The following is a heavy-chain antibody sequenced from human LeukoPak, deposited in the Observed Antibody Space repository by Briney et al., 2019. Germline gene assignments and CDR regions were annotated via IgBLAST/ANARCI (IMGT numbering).Heavy chain of an antibody. CDR2: IYYSGST. J-gene: IGHJ4*02. V-gene: IGHV4-59*08. CDR1: GGSISSYY. D-gene: IGHD3-22*01. Sequence: SETLSLTCTVSGGSISSYYWSWIRQPPGKGLEWIGYIYYSGSTNYIPSLKSRVTISVDTSKNQFSLKLSSVTAADTAVYYCARVAYDSSGYYQYYFDYWGQGTLVTASS. CDR3: ARVAYDSSGYYQYYFDY.